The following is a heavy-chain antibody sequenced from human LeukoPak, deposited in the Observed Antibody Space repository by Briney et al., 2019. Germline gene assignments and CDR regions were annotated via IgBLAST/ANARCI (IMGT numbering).Heavy chain of an antibody. CDR3: ARGSREQWLVLPSLFDY. CDR2: IYYSGST. Sequence: SETLSLTCTVFGGSISSSSYYWGWIRQPPGKGLEWIGSIYYSGSTYYNPSLKSRVTISVDTSKNQFSLKLSSVTAADTAVYYCARGSREQWLVLPSLFDYWGQGTLVTVSS. CDR1: GGSISSSSYY. J-gene: IGHJ4*02. V-gene: IGHV4-39*07. D-gene: IGHD6-19*01.